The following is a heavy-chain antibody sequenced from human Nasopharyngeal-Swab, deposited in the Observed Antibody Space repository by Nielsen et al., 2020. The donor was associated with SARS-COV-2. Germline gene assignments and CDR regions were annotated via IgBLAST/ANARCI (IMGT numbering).Heavy chain of an antibody. CDR2: IYPGDSDA. V-gene: IGHV5-51*01. CDR1: GYSFTSYW. CDR3: ARLRSYDYVWGSYTYGMDV. J-gene: IGHJ6*02. D-gene: IGHD3-16*01. Sequence: GESLKISCKGSGYSFTSYWIGWVRQMPGKGLEWMGIIYPGDSDARYSPSFQGQVTISADKSISTAYLQWSSLKASDTAMYYCARLRSYDYVWGSYTYGMDVWGQGTTVTVSS.